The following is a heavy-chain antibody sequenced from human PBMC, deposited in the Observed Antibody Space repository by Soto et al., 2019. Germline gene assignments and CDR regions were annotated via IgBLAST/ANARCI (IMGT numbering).Heavy chain of an antibody. J-gene: IGHJ5*02. CDR1: GFTVSSYW. V-gene: IGHV3-7*01. CDR2: IKQDGSEK. Sequence: LRLCCAASGFTVSSYWISWVRQAPGKGLEWVANIKQDGSEKYYVDSVKGRFTISRDNAKNSLYLQMNNLRAEDTAVYYCARWAGCSSTSCPYKWFGPWRQGTLVTVSS. D-gene: IGHD2-2*01. CDR3: ARWAGCSSTSCPYKWFGP.